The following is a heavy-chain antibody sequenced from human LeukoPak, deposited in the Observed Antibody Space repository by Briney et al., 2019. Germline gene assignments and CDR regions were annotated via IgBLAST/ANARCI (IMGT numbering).Heavy chain of an antibody. V-gene: IGHV3-30*04. J-gene: IGHJ4*02. Sequence: GGSLRLSCAAPGFTFSSYAMHWVRQAPGKGLEWVAVISYDGSNKYYADSVKGRFTISRDNSKNTLYLQMNSLRAEDTAVYYCARGYSSLDYWGQGTLVTVSS. CDR2: ISYDGSNK. CDR1: GFTFSSYA. CDR3: ARGYSSLDY. D-gene: IGHD6-13*01.